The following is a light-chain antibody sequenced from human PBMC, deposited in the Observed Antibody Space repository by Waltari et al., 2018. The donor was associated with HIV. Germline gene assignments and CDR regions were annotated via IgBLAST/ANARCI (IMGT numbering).Light chain of an antibody. J-gene: IGKJ1*01. V-gene: IGKV1-5*03. CDR1: QSVSSS. CDR3: QQDLTFSRT. Sequence: DIQMTQSPPTLYASVGDRVTITCRASQSVSSSLAWYQQKPGKAPNLLIFKASSLQNGVPPRFSGSRAGTDFTLTISGLQPDDFATHYCQQDLTFSRTFGQGTQV. CDR2: KAS.